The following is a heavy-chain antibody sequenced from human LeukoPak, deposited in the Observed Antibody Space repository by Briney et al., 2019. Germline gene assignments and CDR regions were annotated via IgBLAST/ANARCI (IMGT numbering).Heavy chain of an antibody. CDR1: GFMVSSNY. Sequence: GGSLRLSCAASGFMVSSNYMSWVRQAPGKGLEWVSVMYSDGSTYYADSVKGRFTISRDNSKNTLYLQMNSLRAEDTAVYYCGRGPKAGGPHHDMDVWGRGTTVTVSS. CDR2: MYSDGST. CDR3: GRGPKAGGPHHDMDV. J-gene: IGHJ6*02. D-gene: IGHD2-15*01. V-gene: IGHV3-53*01.